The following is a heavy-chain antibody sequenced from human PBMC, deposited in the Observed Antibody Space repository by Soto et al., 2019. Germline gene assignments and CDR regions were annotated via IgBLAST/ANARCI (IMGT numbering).Heavy chain of an antibody. J-gene: IGHJ4*02. CDR1: GFTFSDYY. D-gene: IGHD5-12*01. V-gene: IGHV3-11*06. Sequence: QVQLVESGGFLVKPGGSLRLSCAASGFTFSDYYMSWIRQPPGKGLEWLSYISSSSSYTNYADSVKGRFTISRDNAKNSLYLQMNSLRAEDTAVYYCARASGYSGYDVFDYWGQGTLVTVSS. CDR2: ISSSSSYT. CDR3: ARASGYSGYDVFDY.